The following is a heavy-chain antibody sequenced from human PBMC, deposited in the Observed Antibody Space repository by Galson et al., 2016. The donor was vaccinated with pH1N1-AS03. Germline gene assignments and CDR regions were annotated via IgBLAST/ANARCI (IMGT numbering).Heavy chain of an antibody. CDR1: GFSLTTSGMC. V-gene: IGHV2-70*11. J-gene: IGHJ6*02. D-gene: IGHD3-3*02. CDR2: IDWDDDK. CDR3: ARRIRPYHYAMDV. Sequence: PALVKPTQTLTLTCAISGFSLTTSGMCVNWIRQPPGNALEWLARIDWDDDKYFSTSLKTRLTVSRDTSKNHVVLTLTNMRPEDTGTYYCARRIRPYHYAMDVWGQGTTVTVSS.